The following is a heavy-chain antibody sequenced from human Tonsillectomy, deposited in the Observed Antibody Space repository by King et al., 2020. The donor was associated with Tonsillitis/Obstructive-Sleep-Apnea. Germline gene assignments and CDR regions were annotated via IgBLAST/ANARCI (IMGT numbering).Heavy chain of an antibody. Sequence: VQLVESGGGVVQPGRSLRLSCAASGFTFSSYGMYWVRQAPGKGLEWVAVISYDGSNKYYADSVKGRFTISRDNSKNTLYLQMNSLRAEDTAVYYCAKEFYGSGCIDYWGQGTLVTVSS. V-gene: IGHV3-30*18. D-gene: IGHD3-10*01. J-gene: IGHJ4*02. CDR2: ISYDGSNK. CDR3: AKEFYGSGCIDY. CDR1: GFTFSSYG.